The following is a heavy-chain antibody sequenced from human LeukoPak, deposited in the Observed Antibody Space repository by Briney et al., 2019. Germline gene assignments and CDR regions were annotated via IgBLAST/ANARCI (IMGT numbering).Heavy chain of an antibody. CDR2: IRYDGSNK. Sequence: GGSLGLSCAASGFTFSSYGMHWVRQAPGKGLEWVAFIRYDGSNKYYADSVKGRFTISRDNSKNTLYLQMNSLRAEDTAVYYCAKDSTYSGSYFSSEGVFDYWGQGTLVTVSS. J-gene: IGHJ4*02. V-gene: IGHV3-30*02. D-gene: IGHD1-26*01. CDR3: AKDSTYSGSYFSSEGVFDY. CDR1: GFTFSSYG.